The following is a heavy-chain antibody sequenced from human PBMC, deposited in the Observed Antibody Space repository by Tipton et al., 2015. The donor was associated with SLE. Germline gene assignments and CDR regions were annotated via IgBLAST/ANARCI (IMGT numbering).Heavy chain of an antibody. CDR1: GVSISSGSYY. V-gene: IGHV4-61*02. J-gene: IGHJ3*02. CDR2: IYTTGSP. Sequence: TLSLTCTVSGVSISSGSYYWNWVRQPAGKGLEWIGRIYTTGSPYYNPSLESRVVMSMDKSKNHFSLKLTAGTAADTAVYYCARTLDALDIWGQGTMVTVSS. CDR3: ARTLDALDI.